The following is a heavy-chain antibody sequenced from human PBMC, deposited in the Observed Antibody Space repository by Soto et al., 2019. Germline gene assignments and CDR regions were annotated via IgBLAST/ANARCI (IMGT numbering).Heavy chain of an antibody. J-gene: IGHJ6*01. CDR1: EFTFNTYW. D-gene: IGHD3-22*01. CDR3: ARDWGAPGRGSAVGYYYLYGMDV. CDR2: IKDDGSEK. Sequence: EVQLVESGGGLVQPGGSLRLSCLASEFTFNTYWMNWVRQDPGRGLEWVANIKDDGSEKNYVDSVKGRFTISRDNAKNSLYLQMNSLRGEDTAVYFCARDWGAPGRGSAVGYYYLYGMDVW. V-gene: IGHV3-7*05.